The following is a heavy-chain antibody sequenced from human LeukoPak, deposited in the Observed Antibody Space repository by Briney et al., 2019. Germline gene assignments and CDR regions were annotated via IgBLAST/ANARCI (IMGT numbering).Heavy chain of an antibody. CDR1: GYTFTTYA. CDR3: ARGYCSGGSCHTNDY. J-gene: IGHJ4*02. CDR2: INTDTGNP. V-gene: IGHV7-4-1*02. Sequence: ASVKVSCKASGYTFTTYAMNWVRQAPGQGLGWMGWINTDTGNPTYAQGFTGRFVFSLDTSVSTAYLQINSLKADDTAVYYCARGYCSGGSCHTNDYWGQGTLVTVSS. D-gene: IGHD2-15*01.